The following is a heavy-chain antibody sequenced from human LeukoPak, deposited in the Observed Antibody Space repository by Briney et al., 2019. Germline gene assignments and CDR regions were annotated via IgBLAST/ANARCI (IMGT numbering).Heavy chain of an antibody. D-gene: IGHD6-19*01. J-gene: IGHJ4*02. CDR3: ARDRDSSGWYEGFDY. CDR1: GFTFSSSA. CDR2: ISYDGSNK. Sequence: GGSLRLSCAASGFTFSSSAMPWVRQAPDKGLEWVAVISYDGSNKYYVDSVKGRFTISRDNSKNTLYLQMNSLRADDTAVYYCARDRDSSGWYEGFDYWGQGTLVTVSS. V-gene: IGHV3-30-3*01.